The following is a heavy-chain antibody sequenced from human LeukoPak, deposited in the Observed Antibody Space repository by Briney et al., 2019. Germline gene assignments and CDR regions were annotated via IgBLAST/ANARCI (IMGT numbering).Heavy chain of an antibody. J-gene: IGHJ3*02. Sequence: GGSLRLSCAASGFTFSSYGMHWVRQAPGKGLEWVSSISSSSSYIYYADSVKGRFTISRDNAKNSLYLQMNSLRAEDTAVYYCARADTVSYAFDIWGQGTMVTVSS. V-gene: IGHV3-21*01. CDR3: ARADTVSYAFDI. CDR2: ISSSSSYI. CDR1: GFTFSSYG. D-gene: IGHD4-17*01.